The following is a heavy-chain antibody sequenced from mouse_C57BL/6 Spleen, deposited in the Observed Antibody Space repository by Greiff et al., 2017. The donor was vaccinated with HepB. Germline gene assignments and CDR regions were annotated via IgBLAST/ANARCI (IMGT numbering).Heavy chain of an antibody. Sequence: VQLQQSGAELVKPGASVKLSCKASGYTFTSYWIHWVKQRPGQGLEWIGMIHPNSGSTNYNEKFKSKATLTVDKSSSTAYMQLSSLTSEDSAVYYCARSGIYYDPYYYAMDYWGQGTSVTVSS. CDR2: IHPNSGST. CDR3: ARSGIYYDPYYYAMDY. CDR1: GYTFTSYW. D-gene: IGHD2-4*01. V-gene: IGHV1-64*01. J-gene: IGHJ4*01.